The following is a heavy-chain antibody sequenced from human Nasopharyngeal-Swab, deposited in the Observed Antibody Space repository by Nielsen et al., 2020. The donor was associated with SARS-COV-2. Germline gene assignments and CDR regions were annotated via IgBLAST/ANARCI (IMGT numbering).Heavy chain of an antibody. D-gene: IGHD5/OR15-5a*01. V-gene: IGHV3-23*01. Sequence: GESLKISCAASGFTFSSFAMNWVRQAPGKGLEWVSVIGGDGGDSYYADYVKGRLTIFRDNSKDTLYLQMNSLRAEDTAVYYCLLRSTLVYWGQGTLVTVSS. CDR1: GFTFSSFA. CDR2: IGGDGGDS. J-gene: IGHJ4*02. CDR3: LLRSTLVY.